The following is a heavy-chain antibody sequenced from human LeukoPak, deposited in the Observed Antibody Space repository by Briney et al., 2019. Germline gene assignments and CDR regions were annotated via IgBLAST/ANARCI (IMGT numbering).Heavy chain of an antibody. J-gene: IGHJ4*02. Sequence: GASVKVSCKASGYTFTGYYMHWVRQAPGQGLEWKGWINPNSGGTNYAQKFQGRVTMTRDTSISTAYMELSRLRSDDTAVYYCAIRDYGDYWYYFDYWGQGTLVTVSS. CDR3: AIRDYGDYWYYFDY. D-gene: IGHD4-17*01. CDR2: INPNSGGT. V-gene: IGHV1-2*02. CDR1: GYTFTGYY.